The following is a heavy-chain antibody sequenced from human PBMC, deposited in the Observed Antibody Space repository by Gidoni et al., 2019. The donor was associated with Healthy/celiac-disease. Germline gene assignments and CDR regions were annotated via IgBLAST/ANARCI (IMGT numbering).Heavy chain of an antibody. D-gene: IGHD6-19*01. V-gene: IGHV4-34*01. CDR1: GGSFSGYY. CDR2: INHSGST. J-gene: IGHJ4*02. CDR3: ARLRFTSGYSSGWYGRYYFDY. Sequence: QVQLQQWGAGLLKPSETLSLTCAVYGGSFSGYYWSWIRQPPGKGLEWIGEINHSGSTNYNPSLKSRVTISVDTSKNQFSLKLSSVTAADTAVYYCARLRFTSGYSSGWYGRYYFDYWGQGTLVTVSS.